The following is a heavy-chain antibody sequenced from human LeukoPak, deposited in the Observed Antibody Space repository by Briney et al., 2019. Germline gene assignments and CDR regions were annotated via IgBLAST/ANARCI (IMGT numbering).Heavy chain of an antibody. Sequence: PSETLSLTCAVYGGSFSGYYWSWIRQPPGKGLEWIGEINHSGSTNYNPSLKSRVTISVDTSKNQFSLKLSSVTAADTAVYYCARGRIESGSYDFDYWGQGTLVTVSS. CDR3: ARGRIESGSYDFDY. CDR1: GGSFSGYY. D-gene: IGHD1-26*01. CDR2: INHSGST. J-gene: IGHJ4*02. V-gene: IGHV4-34*01.